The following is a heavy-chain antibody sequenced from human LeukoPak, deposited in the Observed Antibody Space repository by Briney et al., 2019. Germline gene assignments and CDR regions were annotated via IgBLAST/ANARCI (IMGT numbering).Heavy chain of an antibody. CDR3: TRSQYYGMDV. Sequence: ASVKVSCKASGYTFTSYYMHWVRHAPGQGLEWMGMINPTGGSTSYAQKFQGRVTMTRDTSTSTVYMELSSLRSEDTAVYYCTRSQYYGMDVWGQGTTVTVSS. CDR2: INPTGGST. V-gene: IGHV1-46*01. CDR1: GYTFTSYY. J-gene: IGHJ6*02.